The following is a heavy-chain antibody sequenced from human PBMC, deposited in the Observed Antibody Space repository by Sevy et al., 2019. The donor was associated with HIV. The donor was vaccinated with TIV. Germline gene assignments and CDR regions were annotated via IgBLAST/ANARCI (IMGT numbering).Heavy chain of an antibody. J-gene: IGHJ4*02. CDR3: ARNLDYYGSGSYPLNFDY. CDR1: GCTFTGYY. Sequence: ASVKVSCKASGCTFTGYYMHWVRQAPGQGLEWMGRINPNSGGTNYAQKFQGRVTMTRDTSISTAYMELSRLRSDDTAVYYCARNLDYYGSGSYPLNFDYWGQGTLVTVSS. CDR2: INPNSGGT. D-gene: IGHD3-10*01. V-gene: IGHV1-2*06.